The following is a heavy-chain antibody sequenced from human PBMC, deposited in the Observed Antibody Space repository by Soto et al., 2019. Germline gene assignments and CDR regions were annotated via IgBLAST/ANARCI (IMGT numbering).Heavy chain of an antibody. Sequence: QVQLVESGGGVVQPGRSLRLSCAASGFTFSSYGMHWVRQAPGKGLEWVAVISYDGSNKYYADSVKGRFTISRDNSKNTLYLQMNSLRAEDTAVYYCAKDLWFGELLVPSGGDYWGQGTLVTVSS. CDR3: AKDLWFGELLVPSGGDY. J-gene: IGHJ4*02. D-gene: IGHD3-10*01. CDR1: GFTFSSYG. CDR2: ISYDGSNK. V-gene: IGHV3-30*18.